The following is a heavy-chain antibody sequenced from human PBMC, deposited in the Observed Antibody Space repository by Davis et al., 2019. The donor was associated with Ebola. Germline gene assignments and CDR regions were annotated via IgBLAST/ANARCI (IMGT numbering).Heavy chain of an antibody. CDR2: VVVGSGNK. CDR3: AAASLYYNDYLDV. J-gene: IGHJ6*03. V-gene: IGHV1-58*01. CDR1: GFTFIRYV. Sequence: SVKVSCKASGFTFIRYVVQWLRQARGKRLEWIGWVVVGSGNKNYTQQFQDRVTISRDMSTSKAYMELRSLRSEDTAVYFCAAASLYYNDYLDVWGKGTTVTVSS.